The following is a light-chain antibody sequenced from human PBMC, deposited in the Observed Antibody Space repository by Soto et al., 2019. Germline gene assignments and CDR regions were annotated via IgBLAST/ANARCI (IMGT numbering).Light chain of an antibody. Sequence: EIVMTQSPATLSVSLGERATLSCRAGQSVSSNLAWYQQKPGQAPRLLIYGASTRASGVPARFSGSGSGIEFSLTISSLQSEDFAVYYCQQYNDWWTFGQGTKVEIK. CDR3: QQYNDWWT. J-gene: IGKJ1*01. CDR2: GAS. V-gene: IGKV3-15*01. CDR1: QSVSSN.